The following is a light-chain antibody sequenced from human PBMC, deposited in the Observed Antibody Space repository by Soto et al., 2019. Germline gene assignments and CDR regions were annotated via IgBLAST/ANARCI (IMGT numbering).Light chain of an antibody. V-gene: IGKV1-27*01. J-gene: IGKJ4*01. CDR1: GDIRNF. Sequence: DIQMTQSPSSLSASVGDRVTISCRASGDIRNFLAWYQRKPGQPPTLLIDGASTVQSGVPSRFSGSGSGTEFTLTISSPQPEDVATYFCQKYGSYPLTFGGGTKVEI. CDR2: GAS. CDR3: QKYGSYPLT.